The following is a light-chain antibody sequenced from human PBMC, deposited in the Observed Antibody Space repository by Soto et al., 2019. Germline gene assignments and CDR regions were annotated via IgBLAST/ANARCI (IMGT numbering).Light chain of an antibody. V-gene: IGKV3-11*01. CDR2: DGA. Sequence: EIVLTQSPATLSLSPGERATLSCRASQSVTTYLAWYQQKPGKAPRLLIYDGATRAAGIPARFSGSGSGTDFSLTINSLEPEDFAVYYCQQRGTWPPLTFGGGTKVEVK. CDR1: QSVTTY. J-gene: IGKJ4*01. CDR3: QQRGTWPPLT.